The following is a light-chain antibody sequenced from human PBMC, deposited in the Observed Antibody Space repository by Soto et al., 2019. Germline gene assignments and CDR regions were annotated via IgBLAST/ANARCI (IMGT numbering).Light chain of an antibody. CDR3: QQYDSSPWT. V-gene: IGKV3-15*01. Sequence: EIVMTQSPATLSVSPGERVTLSCRARQSVGSNLAWYQQKPGQAPRLLIYGASTRATGIPARFSGSGSGTDFTLTISRLEPEDSAVYYCQQYDSSPWTFGQGTKVDIK. J-gene: IGKJ1*01. CDR1: QSVGSN. CDR2: GAS.